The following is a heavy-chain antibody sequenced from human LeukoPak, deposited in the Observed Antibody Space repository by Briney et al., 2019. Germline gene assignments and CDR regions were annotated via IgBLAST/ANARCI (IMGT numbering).Heavy chain of an antibody. CDR1: GYTFTSYG. V-gene: IGHV1-18*01. CDR2: ISAYNGNT. J-gene: IGHJ6*03. CDR3: VRSYDFWSGYNRGYYYYYMDV. Sequence: ASVKVSCKASGYTFTSYGISWVRQAPGQGLEWMGWISAYNGNTNYAQKLQGRVTMTTDTSTSTAYMELRSLRSDDTAVYYCVRSYDFWSGYNRGYYYYYMDVWGKGTTVTVSS. D-gene: IGHD3-3*01.